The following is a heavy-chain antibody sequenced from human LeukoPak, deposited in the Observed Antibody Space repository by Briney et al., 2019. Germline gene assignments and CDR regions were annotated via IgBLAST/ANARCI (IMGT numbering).Heavy chain of an antibody. CDR2: IYYGRTT. D-gene: IGHD4-17*01. Sequence: SQTLSITCTVSGGSISGYYWRWIRQPPWKRQEWIGYIYYGRTTNYNPSLRSRVSISIDTSKTQFSLKLTSVTAADTAVYYCARAPYTDYVLDYWGQGTLVTVSS. V-gene: IGHV4-59*01. CDR3: ARAPYTDYVLDY. CDR1: GGSISGYY. J-gene: IGHJ4*02.